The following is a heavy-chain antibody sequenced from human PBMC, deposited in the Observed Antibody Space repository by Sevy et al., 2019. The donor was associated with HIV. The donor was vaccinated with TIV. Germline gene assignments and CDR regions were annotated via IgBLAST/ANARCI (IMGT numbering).Heavy chain of an antibody. Sequence: GGSLRLSCAASGFSFSSYTMNWVRQAPGQGLEWVSSISGSSNYIYYADSLKGRFTISRDNAKNSLYLQMHSLRADDTAVYFCARPYGSGSREAFDVWGQGTVVTVSS. V-gene: IGHV3-21*01. D-gene: IGHD3-10*01. J-gene: IGHJ3*01. CDR3: ARPYGSGSREAFDV. CDR2: ISGSSNYI. CDR1: GFSFSSYT.